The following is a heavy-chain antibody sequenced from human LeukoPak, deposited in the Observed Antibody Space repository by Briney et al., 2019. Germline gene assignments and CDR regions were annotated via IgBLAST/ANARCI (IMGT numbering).Heavy chain of an antibody. CDR3: ARDPARGYSYGALY. Sequence: GGSLRLSCAASGFTFSIYSMNWVRQAPGKGLEWVSYISSSSSTIYYADSVKGRFTISRDNAKNSLYLQMNSLRAEDTAVYYCARDPARGYSYGALYWGQGTLVTVSS. CDR1: GFTFSIYS. CDR2: ISSSSSTI. D-gene: IGHD5-18*01. J-gene: IGHJ4*02. V-gene: IGHV3-48*01.